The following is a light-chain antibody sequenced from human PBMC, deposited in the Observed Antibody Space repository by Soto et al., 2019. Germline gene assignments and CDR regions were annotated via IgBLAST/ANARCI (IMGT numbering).Light chain of an antibody. CDR1: SGDVGDSNY. V-gene: IGLV2-14*03. CDR2: EVT. CDR3: SSYTTMSTKV. J-gene: IGLJ1*01. Sequence: QSALTQPASVSGSPGQSITISCTGTSGDVGDSNYVSWYQQHPGKAPKLMIFEVTNRPSGVSDRFSGSKSGNTASLTISGLQAEDEAHYYCSSYTTMSTKVFGTGTEVTVL.